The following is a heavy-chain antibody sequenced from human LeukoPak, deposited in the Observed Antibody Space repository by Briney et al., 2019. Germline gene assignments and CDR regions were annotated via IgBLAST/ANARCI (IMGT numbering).Heavy chain of an antibody. Sequence: SQTLSLTCIVSGGSIISGDYYWRWIRQPRGKGLEWIGYIYHNGDTYYNPSLKSRVFISVDTSKNQFSLKLSSVTAADTAVYYCARAGVVPAAISRAFDIWGQGSVVTVSS. J-gene: IGHJ3*02. D-gene: IGHD2-2*02. CDR3: ARAGVVPAAISRAFDI. CDR2: IYHNGDT. V-gene: IGHV4-30-4*08. CDR1: GGSIISGDYY.